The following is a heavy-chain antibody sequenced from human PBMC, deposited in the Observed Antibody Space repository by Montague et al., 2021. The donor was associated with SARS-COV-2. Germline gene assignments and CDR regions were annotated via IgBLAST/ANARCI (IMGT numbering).Heavy chain of an antibody. CDR2: IYYSGGI. Sequence: SETLSLTCTVSGGPMSDHYWAWIRQPPGKGLEWLAYIYYSGGIXSXASXXXRVTMSVDTSKNQFSLKLTSVTAADTAVYYCARAVSVRRAVNWFDPWGQGTVVTVSS. CDR1: GGPMSDHY. V-gene: IGHV4-59*11. J-gene: IGHJ5*02. D-gene: IGHD3-10*01. CDR3: ARAVSVRRAVNWFDP.